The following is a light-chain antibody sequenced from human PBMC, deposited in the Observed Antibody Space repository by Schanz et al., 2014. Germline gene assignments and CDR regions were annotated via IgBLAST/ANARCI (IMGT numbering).Light chain of an antibody. Sequence: QSALTQPPSASGSPGQSVTISCTGTSSDVGGYNYVSWYQQNPGKAPKLMIYEVSKRPSGVPDRFSGSKSGNTASLTVSGLQAEDEADYYCSSYTISSSYVFGTGTKLTVL. J-gene: IGLJ1*01. V-gene: IGLV2-8*01. CDR1: SSDVGGYNY. CDR3: SSYTISSSYV. CDR2: EVS.